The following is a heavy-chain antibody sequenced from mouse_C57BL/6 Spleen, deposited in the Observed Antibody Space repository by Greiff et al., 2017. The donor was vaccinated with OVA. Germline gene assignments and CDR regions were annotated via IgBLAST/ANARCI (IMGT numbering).Heavy chain of an antibody. D-gene: IGHD1-1*01. Sequence: QVQLKQPGAELVKPGASMKLSCKASGYTFTSYWMHWVKQRPGRGLEWIGRIDPNSGGTKYNEKFKSKATLTVDKPSSTAYMQLSSLTSEDSAVYYCARGSSYGYFDVWGTGTTVTVSS. V-gene: IGHV1-72*01. CDR3: ARGSSYGYFDV. J-gene: IGHJ1*03. CDR2: IDPNSGGT. CDR1: GYTFTSYW.